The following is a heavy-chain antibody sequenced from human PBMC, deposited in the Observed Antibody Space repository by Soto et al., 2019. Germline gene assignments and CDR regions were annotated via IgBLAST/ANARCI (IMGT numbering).Heavy chain of an antibody. CDR1: GGSVSSGSYY. V-gene: IGHV4-61*01. D-gene: IGHD6-19*01. J-gene: IGHJ4*02. CDR3: ARVAVAGTLFDY. Sequence: PSETLSLTCTVSGGSVSSGSYYWSWIRQSPGKGLEWIGYIYYSGSTNYNPSLKSRVTISVDTSKNQFSLKLSSVTAADTAVYYCARVAVAGTLFDYWGQGTMVTVSS. CDR2: IYYSGST.